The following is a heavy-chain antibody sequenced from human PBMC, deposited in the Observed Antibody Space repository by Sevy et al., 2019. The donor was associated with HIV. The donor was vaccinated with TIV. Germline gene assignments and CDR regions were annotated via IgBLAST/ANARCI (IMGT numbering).Heavy chain of an antibody. J-gene: IGHJ4*02. V-gene: IGHV1-2*02. D-gene: IGHD3-3*01. CDR2: INPSSGGT. CDR3: ARELDDFWSGYQF. CDR1: GYSFTGYF. Sequence: ASVKVSCKASGYSFTGYFIDWVRQAPGQGLEWMGWINPSSGGTMSAQKFHDKVTMTRDTSINTAYLELSRLRSDDMAVYYCARELDDFWSGYQFWGQGTLVTVSS.